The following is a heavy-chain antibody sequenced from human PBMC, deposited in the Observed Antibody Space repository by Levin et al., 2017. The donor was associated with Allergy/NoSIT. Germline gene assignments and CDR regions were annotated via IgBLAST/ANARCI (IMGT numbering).Heavy chain of an antibody. V-gene: IGHV4-39*01. Sequence: SETLSLTCNVSGGSISSSSYYWGWIRQPPGKGLEWIGSIYYSGSTFYNPSLKSGVTISVDTSKNQFSLKLSSVTAADTAVYYCARHDSAYSSGWLPFDYWGQGALVTVSS. D-gene: IGHD6-19*01. CDR1: GGSISSSSYY. CDR2: IYYSGST. J-gene: IGHJ4*02. CDR3: ARHDSAYSSGWLPFDY.